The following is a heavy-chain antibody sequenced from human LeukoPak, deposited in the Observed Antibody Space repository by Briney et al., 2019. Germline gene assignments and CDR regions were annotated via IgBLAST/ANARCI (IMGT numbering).Heavy chain of an antibody. D-gene: IGHD1-20*01. V-gene: IGHV4-59*08. CDR3: ARHYTWNYLDY. J-gene: IGHJ4*02. CDR1: DGSITSYY. CDR2: IYYSGST. Sequence: SETLSLTCTVSDGSITSYYWSWIRQPPGKGLEWIGYIYYSGSTDYNPSLNSRVTISVDTSKNQFSLKLSSVTAADTALYYCARHYTWNYLDYWGQGTLVTVSS.